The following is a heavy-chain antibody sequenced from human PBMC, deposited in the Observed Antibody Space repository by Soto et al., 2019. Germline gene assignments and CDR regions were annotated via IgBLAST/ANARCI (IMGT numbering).Heavy chain of an antibody. Sequence: ASVKVSCKASGGTFSSYAISWVRQAPGQGLEWMGGIIPIFGTANYAQKFQGRVTITADESTSTAYMELSSLRSEDTAVYYCATDAIFGVVIILGPPRILGSWGQGTLVTVSS. CDR2: IIPIFGTA. V-gene: IGHV1-69*13. CDR3: ATDAIFGVVIILGPPRILGS. CDR1: GGTFSSYA. J-gene: IGHJ5*02. D-gene: IGHD3-3*01.